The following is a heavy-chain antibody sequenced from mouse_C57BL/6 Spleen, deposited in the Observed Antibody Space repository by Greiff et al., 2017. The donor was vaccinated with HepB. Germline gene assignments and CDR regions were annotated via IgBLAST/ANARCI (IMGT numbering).Heavy chain of an antibody. Sequence: EVQLQQSGPELVKPGASVKISCKASGYSFTGYYMNWVKQSPEKSLEWIGEINPSTGGTTYNQKFKAKATLTVDKSSSTAYMQLKSLTSEDSAVYYCARRLRLGYYFDYWGQGTTLTVSS. J-gene: IGHJ2*01. V-gene: IGHV1-42*01. CDR2: INPSTGGT. CDR3: ARRLRLGYYFDY. CDR1: GYSFTGYY. D-gene: IGHD3-2*02.